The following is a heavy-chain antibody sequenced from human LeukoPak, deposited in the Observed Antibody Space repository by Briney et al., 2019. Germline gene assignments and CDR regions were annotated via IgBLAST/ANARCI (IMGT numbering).Heavy chain of an antibody. V-gene: IGHV3-23*01. Sequence: GGSLRLSCAASGFTFSSYAMSWVRQAPGKGLEWFSAISGSGGSTYYADSVKGRFTISRDNSKNTLYLQMNSLRAEDTAVYYCAKDLGCSGGSCYYFDYWGQGTLVTVSS. CDR3: AKDLGCSGGSCYYFDY. D-gene: IGHD2-15*01. CDR2: ISGSGGST. J-gene: IGHJ4*02. CDR1: GFTFSSYA.